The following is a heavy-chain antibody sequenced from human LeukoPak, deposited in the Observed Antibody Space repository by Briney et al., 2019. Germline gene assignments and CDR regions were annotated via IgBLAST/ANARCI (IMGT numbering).Heavy chain of an antibody. Sequence: GGSLRLSCAASGFTFSSYGMSWVRQAPGKGLEWVSGISGSGGATYYADSVKGRFTISRDDPHNTLYLQMNSLRAEDTAVYFCARGGVDYGSGTYYLMYYFDYWGQGALVTVSS. CDR2: ISGSGGAT. V-gene: IGHV3-23*01. CDR3: ARGGVDYGSGTYYLMYYFDY. CDR1: GFTFSSYG. D-gene: IGHD3-10*01. J-gene: IGHJ4*02.